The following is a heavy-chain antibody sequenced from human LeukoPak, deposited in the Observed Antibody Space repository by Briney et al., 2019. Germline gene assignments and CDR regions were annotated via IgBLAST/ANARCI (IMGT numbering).Heavy chain of an antibody. CDR3: ATEKIVEAAKFDY. J-gene: IGHJ4*02. D-gene: IGHD1-26*01. V-gene: IGHV3-7*01. CDR2: IKQDGSEK. Sequence: GGSLRLSCAASGFTFSSYWMSWVRQAPGKGLEWVANIKQDGSEKYYVDSVKGRFTISRDNVKNSLYLQMNSLGAEGTAVYYCATEKIVEAAKFDYWGQGTLVTVSS. CDR1: GFTFSSYW.